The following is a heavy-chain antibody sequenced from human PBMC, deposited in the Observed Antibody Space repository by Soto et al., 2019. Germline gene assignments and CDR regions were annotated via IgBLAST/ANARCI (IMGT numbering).Heavy chain of an antibody. V-gene: IGHV3-49*03. D-gene: IGHD3-22*01. CDR1: GFTFGDYA. Sequence: GGSLRLSCTASGFTFGDYAMSWFRQAPGKGLEWVGFIRSKAYGGTTEYAASVKGRFTISRDDSKSIAYLQMNSLKTEDTAVYYCTRSTYYYDSILAFDIWGQGTMVTVSS. CDR2: IRSKAYGGTT. CDR3: TRSTYYYDSILAFDI. J-gene: IGHJ3*02.